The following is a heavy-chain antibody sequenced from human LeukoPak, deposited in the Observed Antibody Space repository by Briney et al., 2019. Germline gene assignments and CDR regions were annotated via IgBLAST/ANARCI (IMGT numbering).Heavy chain of an antibody. Sequence: ASVKVSCKASGYTFTSYYMHWVRQAPGRGLEWMGIINPSGGSTSYAQKFQGRVTMTRDMSTSTVYMELSSLRSEDTAVYYCARAGPGCTNGVCRVNYYYYMDVWGKGTTVTVSS. J-gene: IGHJ6*03. CDR3: ARAGPGCTNGVCRVNYYYYMDV. CDR1: GYTFTSYY. D-gene: IGHD2-8*01. V-gene: IGHV1-46*01. CDR2: INPSGGST.